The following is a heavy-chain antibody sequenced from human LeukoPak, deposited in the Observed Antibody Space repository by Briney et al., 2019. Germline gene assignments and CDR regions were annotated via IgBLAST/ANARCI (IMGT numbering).Heavy chain of an antibody. Sequence: GGSLRLSCSASGFTFKSYDMHWVRQAPGKGLEWVAFIRTDETSKSSKSDKSKTYYADSVKGRFTVSRDNSKNTLYLQMNSLRAEDTAVYYCARDLSVNSGTSHGIYYYYYYMDVWGKGTTVTVSS. V-gene: IGHV3-30*02. CDR2: IRTDETSKSSKSDKSKT. D-gene: IGHD2-2*01. J-gene: IGHJ6*03. CDR3: ARDLSVNSGTSHGIYYYYYYMDV. CDR1: GFTFKSYD.